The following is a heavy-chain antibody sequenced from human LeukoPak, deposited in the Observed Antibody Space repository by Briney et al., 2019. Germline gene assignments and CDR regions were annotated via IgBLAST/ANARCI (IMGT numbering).Heavy chain of an antibody. D-gene: IGHD2-2*01. J-gene: IGHJ4*02. CDR1: GYTFSSHD. V-gene: IGHV1-8*01. CDR2: MNLNSGDT. Sequence: ASVKVSCKASGYTFSSHDIYWVRQAPGQGLEWMGWMNLNSGDTYYARNFQGRFSITSDTSKSTTYMDLASLAPEDTAVYYCARVPVPAPRRGLYFDYWGQGTLITVSS. CDR3: ARVPVPAPRRGLYFDY.